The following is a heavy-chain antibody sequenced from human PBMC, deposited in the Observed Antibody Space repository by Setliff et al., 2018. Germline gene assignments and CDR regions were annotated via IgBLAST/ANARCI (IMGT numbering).Heavy chain of an antibody. CDR2: ISSNGGST. Sequence: LGESLKISCAASEFTFSSYAMHWVRQAPGKGLEYVSSISSNGGSTYYADSVKGRFTISRDNSKNTLFLQMGSLRTEDMAVYYCARGGQYSSSSIAYWGQGTLVTVSS. CDR1: EFTFSSYA. V-gene: IGHV3-64*02. D-gene: IGHD6-6*01. CDR3: ARGGQYSSSSIAY. J-gene: IGHJ4*02.